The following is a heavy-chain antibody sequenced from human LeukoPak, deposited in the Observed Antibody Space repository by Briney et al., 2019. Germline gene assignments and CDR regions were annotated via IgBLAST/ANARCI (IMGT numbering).Heavy chain of an antibody. D-gene: IGHD6-13*01. Sequence: GGSLRLSCAASGFTFSSYGVSWVRQAPGKGLEWVSYISSSGSTIYYADSVKGRFTISRDNAKNSLYLQMNSLRAEDTAVYYCARVIRSWYYFDYWGQGTLVTVSS. CDR1: GFTFSSYG. V-gene: IGHV3-48*04. J-gene: IGHJ4*02. CDR2: ISSSGSTI. CDR3: ARVIRSWYYFDY.